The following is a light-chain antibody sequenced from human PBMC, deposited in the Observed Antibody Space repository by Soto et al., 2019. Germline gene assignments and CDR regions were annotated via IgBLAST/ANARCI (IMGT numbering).Light chain of an antibody. V-gene: IGKV3-20*01. Sequence: EIVLTQSPGTLSLSPGERATLSCRASQSVSGRYLAWYQQKPGQAPRLLIYSASSRATGIPDRFSGSGSGTDFTLTISRLDPEDFAVYYCQQYGSSPFTFGPGTKVDVK. J-gene: IGKJ3*01. CDR3: QQYGSSPFT. CDR1: QSVSGRY. CDR2: SAS.